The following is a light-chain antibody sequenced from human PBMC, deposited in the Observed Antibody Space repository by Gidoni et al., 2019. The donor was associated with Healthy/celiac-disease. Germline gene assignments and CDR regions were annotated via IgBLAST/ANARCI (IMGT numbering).Light chain of an antibody. CDR1: SSDVGGYNY. Sequence: QSALTQPRSVSGSPGQSVTISCTGTSSDVGGYNYVSWYQQHPGKAPKLMIYDVSKRPSGVPDRFSGSQSGNTASLTISGLQAEDEADYYCCSYAGSLWVFGGGTKLTVL. V-gene: IGLV2-11*01. CDR3: CSYAGSLWV. CDR2: DVS. J-gene: IGLJ3*02.